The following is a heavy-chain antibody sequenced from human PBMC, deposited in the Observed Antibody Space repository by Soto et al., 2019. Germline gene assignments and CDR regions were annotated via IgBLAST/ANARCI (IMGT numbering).Heavy chain of an antibody. Sequence: PGGSLRLSCAASGFTFSSYSMNWVRQAPGKGLEWVSSISSSSSYIYYADSVKGRFTISRDNAKNSLYLQMNSLGAEDTAVYYCARGPERYYYGMDVWGQGTTVTVSS. CDR3: ARGPERYYYGMDV. V-gene: IGHV3-21*01. CDR1: GFTFSSYS. CDR2: ISSSSSYI. J-gene: IGHJ6*02.